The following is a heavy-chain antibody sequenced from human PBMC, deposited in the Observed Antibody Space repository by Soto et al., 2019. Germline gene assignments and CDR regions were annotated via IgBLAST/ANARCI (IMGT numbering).Heavy chain of an antibody. CDR1: GYTFTGYY. V-gene: IGHV1-2*04. J-gene: IGHJ6*02. CDR3: ARSQGSGYDYSGMDV. CDR2: INPNSGGT. Sequence: GASVKVSCKASGYTFTGYYMHWVRQAPGQGLEWMGWINPNSGGTNYAQKFQGWVTMTRDTSISTAYMELSRLRSDDTAVYYCARSQGSGYDYSGMDVWGQRTTVTVSS. D-gene: IGHD1-26*01.